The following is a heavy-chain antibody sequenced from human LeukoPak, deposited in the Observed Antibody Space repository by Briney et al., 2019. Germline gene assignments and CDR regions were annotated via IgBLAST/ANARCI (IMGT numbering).Heavy chain of an antibody. CDR1: GGTFSSYA. Sequence: GASVKVSCKASGGTFSSYAISWVRQAPGQGLEWMGGIIPIFGTANYAQKFQGRVTITTDESTSTAYMELSSLRSEDTAMYYCAGGGVVVPAAPRWLAFDIWGQGTMVTVSS. CDR2: IIPIFGTA. CDR3: AGGGVVVPAAPRWLAFDI. V-gene: IGHV1-69*05. J-gene: IGHJ3*02. D-gene: IGHD2-2*01.